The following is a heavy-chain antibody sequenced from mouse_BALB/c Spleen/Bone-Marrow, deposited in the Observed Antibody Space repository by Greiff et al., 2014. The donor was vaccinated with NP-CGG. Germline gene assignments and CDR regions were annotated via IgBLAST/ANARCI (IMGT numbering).Heavy chain of an antibody. CDR2: IYPGDGDT. CDR3: ARPLNWDPYAMDY. J-gene: IGHJ4*01. D-gene: IGHD4-1*02. CDR1: GYAFSSSW. Sequence: VQLQQSGPELVKPGASVKISCKASGYAFSSSWMNWVKQRPGQGLEWIGRIYPGDGDTKYNGKFKGKATLTADKSSSTAYMQLSSLTSVDSAVYFCARPLNWDPYAMDYWVKEPQSPSPQ. V-gene: IGHV1-82*01.